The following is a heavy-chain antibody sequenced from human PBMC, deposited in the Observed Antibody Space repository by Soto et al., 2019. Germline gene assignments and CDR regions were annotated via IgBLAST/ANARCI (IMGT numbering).Heavy chain of an antibody. CDR2: IYWDDDK. CDR3: AHSFNQPAYGSGSYYYDC. CDR1: GFSLSTSGVG. V-gene: IGHV2-5*02. D-gene: IGHD3-10*01. Sequence: SGPTLVNPTQTLTLTCTFSGFSLSTSGVGVGWIRQPPGKALEWLALIYWDDDKRYSPSLKSRLTITKDTSKNQVVLTMTNMDPVDTATYYCAHSFNQPAYGSGSYYYDCWGQGTLVTVSS. J-gene: IGHJ4*02.